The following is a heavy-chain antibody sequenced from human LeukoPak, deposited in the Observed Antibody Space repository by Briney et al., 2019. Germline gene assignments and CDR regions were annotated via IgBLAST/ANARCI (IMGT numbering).Heavy chain of an antibody. CDR2: ISSSSSTI. Sequence: RSGGSLRLSCAASGFTFRSYSMNWVRQAPGKGLEWVSFISSSSSTIYYADSVKGRFTISRDNAKNSLYMQMNSLRAEDTAVYYCARGAYNSGWSGGYWGQGTLVTVSS. D-gene: IGHD6-19*01. CDR1: GFTFRSYS. CDR3: ARGAYNSGWSGGY. V-gene: IGHV3-48*01. J-gene: IGHJ4*02.